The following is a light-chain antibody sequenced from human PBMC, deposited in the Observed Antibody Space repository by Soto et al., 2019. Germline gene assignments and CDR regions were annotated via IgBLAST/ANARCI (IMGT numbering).Light chain of an antibody. CDR1: SSDVGGYNY. J-gene: IGLJ1*01. V-gene: IGLV2-14*01. Sequence: QSALTQPASVSGSPGQSITISCTGTSSDVGGYNYVSWYQQHPGKAPKLMIYEVSNRPSGVSNRFSGSKSGNTTSLTISGLQAEDKADYYCSSYTSSSTKVFGTGTKLTVL. CDR3: SSYTSSSTKV. CDR2: EVS.